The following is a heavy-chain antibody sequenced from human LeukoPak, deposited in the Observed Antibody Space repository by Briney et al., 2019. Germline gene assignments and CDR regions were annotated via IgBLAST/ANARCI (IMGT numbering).Heavy chain of an antibody. CDR3: ASGQGAKSFYYFDY. D-gene: IGHD1-26*01. V-gene: IGHV3-48*04. Sequence: GGSLRLCCAASGFTFNTYSMNWVRQAPGKGLEWISYITSRTGTIYYADSVKGRFTISRDNAKNSLYLQMNSLRAEDTAVYYCASGQGAKSFYYFDYWGQGTLVTVSS. CDR1: GFTFNTYS. J-gene: IGHJ4*02. CDR2: ITSRTGTI.